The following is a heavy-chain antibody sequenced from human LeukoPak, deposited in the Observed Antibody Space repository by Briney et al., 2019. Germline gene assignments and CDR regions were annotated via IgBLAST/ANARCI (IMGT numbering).Heavy chain of an antibody. CDR3: AISGSYQGDAFDI. Sequence: ASVKVSCKASGYTFTSYGISWVRQAPGQGLEWMGWMNPNSGNTGYAQKFQGRVTMTRNTSISTAYMELSSLRSEDTAVYYCAISGSYQGDAFDIWGQGTMVTVSS. CDR1: GYTFTSYG. J-gene: IGHJ3*02. D-gene: IGHD1-26*01. V-gene: IGHV1-8*02. CDR2: MNPNSGNT.